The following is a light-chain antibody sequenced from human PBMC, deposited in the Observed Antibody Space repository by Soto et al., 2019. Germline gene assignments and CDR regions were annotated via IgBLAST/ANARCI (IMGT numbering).Light chain of an antibody. J-gene: IGKJ2*01. CDR2: GAS. V-gene: IGKV3-20*01. Sequence: EIVLTQSPGTLSLSPGERATLSCRASQSVSSSYLAWYQQKPGQAPRLLIYGASSRATGIPDRFSGSGSGTDFPLTISRLEPEDFAVYYCQQYGSSPLLYTFGQGTKLEI. CDR3: QQYGSSPLLYT. CDR1: QSVSSSY.